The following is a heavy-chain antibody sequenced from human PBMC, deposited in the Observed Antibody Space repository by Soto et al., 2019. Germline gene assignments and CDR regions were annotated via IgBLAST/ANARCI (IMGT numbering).Heavy chain of an antibody. Sequence: GGSLILSCAASGFTFISDGMHWVRQAPGKGLECVAVISYDGSNKYYADSVKGRFTISRDNSKNTLYLQMNSLRAEDTAVYFCAKDRWAFIPGYCDSWGQGTLFTVSS. CDR1: GFTFISDG. J-gene: IGHJ4*02. V-gene: IGHV3-30*18. CDR3: AKDRWAFIPGYCDS. D-gene: IGHD2-21*01. CDR2: ISYDGSNK.